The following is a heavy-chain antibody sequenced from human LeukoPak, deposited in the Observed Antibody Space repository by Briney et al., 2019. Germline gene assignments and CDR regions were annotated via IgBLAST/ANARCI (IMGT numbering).Heavy chain of an antibody. V-gene: IGHV3-48*01. CDR2: ISSGGPTI. Sequence: PGGSLRLSCVASGFTFSTYTFNWVRQAPGKGLEWLSYISSGGPTIFYADSVKGRFTISRDNTKNTIYLEMNNLRAEDTAVYYCARDFVYGDYIDFWGQGTLVSVSS. CDR1: GFTFSTYT. CDR3: ARDFVYGDYIDF. J-gene: IGHJ4*02. D-gene: IGHD4/OR15-4a*01.